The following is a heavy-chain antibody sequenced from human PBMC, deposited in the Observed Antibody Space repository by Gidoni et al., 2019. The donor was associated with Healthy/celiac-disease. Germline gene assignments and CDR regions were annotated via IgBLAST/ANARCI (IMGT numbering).Heavy chain of an antibody. J-gene: IGHJ3*02. CDR1: GFTFSSYG. CDR2: ISYDGSNK. Sequence: QVQLVESGGGVVQPGRSLRLSCAASGFTFSSYGMHWVRQAPGKGLGWVAVISYDGSNKYYADSVKGRFTISRDNSNNTLYLQMNSLRAEDTAVYYCAKDTVSGYVWGSYRYTGAFDIWGQGTMVTVSS. D-gene: IGHD3-16*02. V-gene: IGHV3-30*18. CDR3: AKDTVSGYVWGSYRYTGAFDI.